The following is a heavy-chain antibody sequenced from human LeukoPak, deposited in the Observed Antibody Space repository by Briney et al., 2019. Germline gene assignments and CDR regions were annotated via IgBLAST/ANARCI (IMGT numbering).Heavy chain of an antibody. V-gene: IGHV5-51*01. CDR2: IYPGDSDT. J-gene: IGHJ4*02. D-gene: IGHD2-21*02. CDR3: ARPYDCGGDCYLEGYFDY. Sequence: GESLKISCKGSGYRFTSYWIGWVRQMPGKGLEWMGIIYPGDSDTRYSPSFQGQVTISADKSISTAYLQWSSLKASDTAMYYCARPYDCGGDCYLEGYFDYWGQGTLVTVSS. CDR1: GYRFTSYW.